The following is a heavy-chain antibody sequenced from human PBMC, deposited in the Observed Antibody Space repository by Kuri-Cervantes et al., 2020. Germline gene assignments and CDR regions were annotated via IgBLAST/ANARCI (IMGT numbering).Heavy chain of an antibody. CDR1: GGSVSSGSYY. Sequence: ESLKISCTVSGGSVSSGSYYWSWTRQPPGKGLEWIGYIYYSGNPNYNPSLKSRVTISVDTSKNQFYLKLSSVTAADTAVYYCAREGGYYSTLDVWGQGTTVTVSS. V-gene: IGHV4-61*01. J-gene: IGHJ6*02. CDR2: IYYSGNP. CDR3: AREGGYYSTLDV. D-gene: IGHD3-10*01.